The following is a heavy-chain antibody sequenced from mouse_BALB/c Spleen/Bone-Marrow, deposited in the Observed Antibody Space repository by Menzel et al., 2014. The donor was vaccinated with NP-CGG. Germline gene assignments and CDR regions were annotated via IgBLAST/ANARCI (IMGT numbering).Heavy chain of an antibody. J-gene: IGHJ4*01. CDR3: ARGDYDYAMDY. CDR2: ISTYYGNT. CDR1: SYTFTDYA. D-gene: IGHD2-4*01. V-gene: IGHV1-67*01. Sequence: VQRVESGPELVRPGVSVKISCKGSSYTFTDYAMHWVKQSHAKSLEWIGVISTYYGNTNYNQKFKGKATVTVDKSSSTAYMELARLTSEDSAVYYCARGDYDYAMDYWGQGTSVTVSS.